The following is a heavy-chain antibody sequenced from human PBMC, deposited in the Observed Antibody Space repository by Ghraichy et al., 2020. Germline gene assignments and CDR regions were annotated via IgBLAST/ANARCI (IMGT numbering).Heavy chain of an antibody. CDR3: ARESYGDYVRYGMDV. CDR2: IFYSGSS. Sequence: ETLSLTCTVSGGSVSSGSYYWSWIRQPPGKGLEWIAYIFYSGSSNYNPSLKSRVTISVDTSKNQFSLKLSSATAADTAVYYCARESYGDYVRYGMDVWGQGTTVTVSS. V-gene: IGHV4-61*01. CDR1: GGSVSSGSYY. D-gene: IGHD4-17*01. J-gene: IGHJ6*02.